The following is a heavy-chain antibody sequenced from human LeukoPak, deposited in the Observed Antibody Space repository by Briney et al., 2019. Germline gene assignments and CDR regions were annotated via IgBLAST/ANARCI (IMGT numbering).Heavy chain of an antibody. CDR2: IWYDGSNK. Sequence: GGSLRLSCAASGFTFSSYAMHWVRQAPGKGLEWVAVIWYDGSNKYYADSVKGRFTISRDNSKNTLYLQMNSLRAEDTAVYYCARDSGHYDILYYFDYWGQGTLVTVSS. CDR1: GFTFSSYA. J-gene: IGHJ4*02. CDR3: ARDSGHYDILYYFDY. V-gene: IGHV3-33*08. D-gene: IGHD3-9*01.